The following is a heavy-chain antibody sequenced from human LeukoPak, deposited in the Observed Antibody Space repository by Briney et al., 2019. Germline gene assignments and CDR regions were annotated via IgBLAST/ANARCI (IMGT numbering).Heavy chain of an antibody. Sequence: SETLSLTCTVSGGSISSSSYYWGWLRQPPGKGLEWIGSIYYSGSTYYNPSLKSRVTISVDTSKNQFSLKLSSVTAADTAVYYCARGQWLVDYWGQGTLVTVSS. CDR3: ARGQWLVDY. CDR1: GGSISSSSYY. D-gene: IGHD6-19*01. CDR2: IYYSGST. J-gene: IGHJ4*02. V-gene: IGHV4-39*07.